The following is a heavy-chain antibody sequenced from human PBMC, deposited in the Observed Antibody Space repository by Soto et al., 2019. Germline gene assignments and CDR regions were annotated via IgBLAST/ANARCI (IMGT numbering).Heavy chain of an antibody. CDR3: ARGGGYAY. J-gene: IGHJ4*02. V-gene: IGHV4-30-4*01. Sequence: QVQLQESGPGVVKPSQTLSLTCIVSGVSISSGDDYWSWIRQPPGKGLEWIGYIYSSGSTYCNPSXXSXAXXAADTSKNQFSLELTSVTAADTAVYYCARGGGYAYWGKGALVTVSS. CDR2: IYSSGST. D-gene: IGHD3-16*01. CDR1: GVSISSGDDY.